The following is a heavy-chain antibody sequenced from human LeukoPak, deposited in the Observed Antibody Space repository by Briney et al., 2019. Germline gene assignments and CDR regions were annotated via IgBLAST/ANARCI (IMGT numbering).Heavy chain of an antibody. J-gene: IGHJ3*02. CDR2: INGGDGNK. D-gene: IGHD2-21*02. CDR1: GYNFVGYA. CDR3: VRSVTASTTGAI. V-gene: IGHV1-3*01. Sequence: ASVKVSCKASGYNFVGYAIYWVRQAPGQRPEWMGWINGGDGNKKYSEKFQGRVTITRDTSASTVYMELNSLKPEDTAVYYCVRSVTASTTGAIWGQGTMVTVSS.